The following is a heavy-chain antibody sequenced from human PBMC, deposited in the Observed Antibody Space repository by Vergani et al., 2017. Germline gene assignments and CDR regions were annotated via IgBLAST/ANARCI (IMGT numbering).Heavy chain of an antibody. D-gene: IGHD1-1*01. CDR1: GFTFSSND. CDR3: AKEFCGTGNCYGWNHLEV. CDR2: IGVDGDR. V-gene: IGHV3-13*01. J-gene: IGHJ6*04. Sequence: VQLVESGGGLVPPGGSLRLSCTVSGFTFSSNDFHWVRQTAGKGLEWVSSIGVDGDRYYSDSVKGRFTISRDNGQSYLYLDMDNLRVEDTAVYFCAKEFCGTGNCYGWNHLEVWGEGTSVTVSS.